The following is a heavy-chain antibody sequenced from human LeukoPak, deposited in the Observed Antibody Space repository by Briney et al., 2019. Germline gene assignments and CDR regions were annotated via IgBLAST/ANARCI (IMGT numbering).Heavy chain of an antibody. V-gene: IGHV3-23*01. CDR3: AKASVVVPAALYDY. Sequence: GGSLRLSCAASGFTFSSYAMSWVRQAPGKGLEWVSAISGSGGSTYYADSVKGRFTISRDNSKNTLYLQMNSLRAKDTAVYYCAKASVVVPAALYDYWGQGTLVTVSS. CDR2: ISGSGGST. D-gene: IGHD2-2*01. J-gene: IGHJ4*02. CDR1: GFTFSSYA.